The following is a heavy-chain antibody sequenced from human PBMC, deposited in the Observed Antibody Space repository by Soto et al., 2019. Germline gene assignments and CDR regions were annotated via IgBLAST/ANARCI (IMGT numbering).Heavy chain of an antibody. D-gene: IGHD3-22*01. CDR3: AKADSSGYYARGSIDY. Sequence: VGSLRLSCAASGFTFSSYAMSWVRQAPGKGLEWVSAISGSGGNTYYADSVKGRFTISRDNSKNTLYLQMNSLRAEDTAVYYCAKADSSGYYARGSIDYCGQGTLVTVSS. V-gene: IGHV3-23*01. CDR1: GFTFSSYA. J-gene: IGHJ4*02. CDR2: ISGSGGNT.